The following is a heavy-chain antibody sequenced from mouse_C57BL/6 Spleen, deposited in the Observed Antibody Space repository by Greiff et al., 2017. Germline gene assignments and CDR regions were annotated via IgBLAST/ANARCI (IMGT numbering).Heavy chain of an antibody. J-gene: IGHJ4*01. V-gene: IGHV2-9-1*01. D-gene: IGHD2-5*01. CDR3: ARAYSNYNAMDY. CDR2: IWTGGGT. CDR1: GFSLTSYA. Sequence: QVQLKESGPGLVAPSQTLSITCTVSGFSLTSYAISWVRQPPGKGLEWLGVIWTGGGTTYNSALKSRLSISKDNSKSQVFLKMNSLQTEDTAMYYCARAYSNYNAMDYWGQGTSVTVST.